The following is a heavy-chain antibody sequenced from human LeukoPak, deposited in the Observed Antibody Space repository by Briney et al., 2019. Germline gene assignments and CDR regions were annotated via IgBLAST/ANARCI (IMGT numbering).Heavy chain of an antibody. CDR3: ARDPGDYVWGSYRYGSGSLDF. Sequence: GGSLRLSCAASGFTFSSYAMHWVRQAPGKGLEWVTVISYDGSNKYYADSVKGRFTISRDNSQNTLYLQMNSLRPEDTAVYFCARDPGDYVWGSYRYGSGSLDFWGQGTLVTVSS. V-gene: IGHV3-30*04. CDR1: GFTFSSYA. D-gene: IGHD3-16*02. CDR2: ISYDGSNK. J-gene: IGHJ4*02.